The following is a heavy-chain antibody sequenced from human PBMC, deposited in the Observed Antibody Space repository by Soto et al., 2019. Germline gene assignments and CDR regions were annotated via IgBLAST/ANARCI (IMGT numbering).Heavy chain of an antibody. CDR3: AREGYCSSTSCYSFDY. CDR1: GFTFSSYA. J-gene: IGHJ4*02. CDR2: ISSNGGST. V-gene: IGHV3-64*01. D-gene: IGHD2-2*01. Sequence: EVQLVESGGGLVQPGGSLRLSCAASGFTFSSYAMHWVRQAPGKGLEYVSAISSNGGSTYYANSVKGRFTISRDNSKTXLYLQMGSLRAEYMAVYYCAREGYCSSTSCYSFDYWGQGTLVTVSS.